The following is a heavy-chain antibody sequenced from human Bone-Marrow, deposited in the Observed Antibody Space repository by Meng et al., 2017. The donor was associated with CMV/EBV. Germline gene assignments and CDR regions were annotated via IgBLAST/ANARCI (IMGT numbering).Heavy chain of an antibody. D-gene: IGHD6-13*01. CDR1: GYTFTSYD. Sequence: ASVKVSCKASGYTFTSYDINWVRQATGQGLEWMGWMNPNSGNTGYAQKCQGRVTMTRNTSISTAYMELSSLRSEDTAVYYCARRIAAAGNYYYYYYYGMDFWGQGTMVTGSS. J-gene: IGHJ6*01. CDR3: ARRIAAAGNYYYYYYYGMDF. CDR2: MNPNSGNT. V-gene: IGHV1-8*01.